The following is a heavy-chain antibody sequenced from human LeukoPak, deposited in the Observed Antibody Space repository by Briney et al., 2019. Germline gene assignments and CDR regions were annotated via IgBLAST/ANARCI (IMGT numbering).Heavy chain of an antibody. Sequence: SETLSLTCTVSGGSISSSSYYWGWIRQPPGKGLEWIGSIYYSGSTYYNPSLKSRVTISVDTSKNQFSLKLSSVTAADTAVYYCARVLISNLFDYWGQGTLVTVSS. CDR3: ARVLISNLFDY. CDR1: GGSISSSSYY. V-gene: IGHV4-39*07. J-gene: IGHJ4*02. D-gene: IGHD4-11*01. CDR2: IYYSGST.